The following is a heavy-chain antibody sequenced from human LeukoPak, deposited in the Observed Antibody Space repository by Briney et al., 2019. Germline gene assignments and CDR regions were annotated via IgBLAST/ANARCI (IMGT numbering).Heavy chain of an antibody. V-gene: IGHV3-23*01. CDR2: ISGSGGST. CDR1: GFTFSSYA. Sequence: GGSLRLSCAASGFTFSSYAMSWVRQAPGKGLGWVSAISGSGGSTYYADSVKGRFTISRDNLKNMVFLQMNSLRAEDTAIYYCAKSHASIWNVYDYWGQGTLVTVSS. CDR3: AKSHASIWNVYDY. J-gene: IGHJ4*02. D-gene: IGHD1-1*01.